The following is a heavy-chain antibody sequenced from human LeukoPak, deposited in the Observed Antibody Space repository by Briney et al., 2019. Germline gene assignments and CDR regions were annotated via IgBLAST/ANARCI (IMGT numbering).Heavy chain of an antibody. D-gene: IGHD3-16*01. CDR2: ISPRFRTP. V-gene: IGHV1-69*13. CDR1: GGAFSNYA. J-gene: IGHJ4*02. Sequence: SVKVSCKASGGAFSNYATSWVRQAPGQGLEWMGGISPRFRTPNYAQRFLGRVTITADESTNTVFMELRSLTSDDTAVYFCATMYGTNSYSLRDFDYWGQGTLVTVSS. CDR3: ATMYGTNSYSLRDFDY.